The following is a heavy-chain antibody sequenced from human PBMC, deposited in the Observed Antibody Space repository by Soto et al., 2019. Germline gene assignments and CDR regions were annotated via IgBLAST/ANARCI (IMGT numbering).Heavy chain of an antibody. CDR3: ARETEAFDY. V-gene: IGHV3-30-3*01. CDR1: GFTFSGYA. CDR2: ISYDGSTQ. J-gene: IGHJ4*02. Sequence: QVQLVESGGGVVQPGRSLRLSCAASGFTFSGYAMHWVRQAPGKGLEWVAVISYDGSTQYYADSVEGRSTSSRDNYKKTVYLQMNSLRAEDTAVYYCARETEAFDYWGQGTLVTVSS.